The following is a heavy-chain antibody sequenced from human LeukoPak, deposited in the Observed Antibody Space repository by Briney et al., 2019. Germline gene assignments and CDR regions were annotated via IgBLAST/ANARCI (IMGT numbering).Heavy chain of an antibody. Sequence: GGSLRLSCAASGFTFSSYAMHWVRQAPGKGLEWVAVISYDGSNKYYADSVKGRFIVSRDNAKNLLFLQMNSLRVEDTALYFCARGVLDVVEQATNTVDYGGQGPRVTVSS. D-gene: IGHD1-26*01. J-gene: IGHJ4*02. CDR1: GFTFSSYA. CDR2: ISYDGSNK. V-gene: IGHV3-30*04. CDR3: ARGVLDVVEQATNTVDY.